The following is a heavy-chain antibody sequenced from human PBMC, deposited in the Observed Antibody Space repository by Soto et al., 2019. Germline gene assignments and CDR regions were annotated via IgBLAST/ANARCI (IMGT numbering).Heavy chain of an antibody. CDR2: INPSNADT. V-gene: IGHV1-18*04. CDR3: AREGGDILTGFYYYYGMDV. CDR1: GYTFTKYG. D-gene: IGHD3-9*01. Sequence: GASVKVSCKASGYTFTKYGICWVRQAPGQGLEWMGWINPSNADTKYVERFQGRVTMTTDTSTSTVYMELRSLTSDDTAVYYCAREGGDILTGFYYYYGMDVWGQGTTVTGSS. J-gene: IGHJ6*02.